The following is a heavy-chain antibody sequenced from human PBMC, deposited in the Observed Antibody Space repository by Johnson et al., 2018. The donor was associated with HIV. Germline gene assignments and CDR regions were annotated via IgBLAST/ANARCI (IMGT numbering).Heavy chain of an antibody. D-gene: IGHD3-22*01. CDR2: ISGSGGST. CDR3: AKDQASGYYCDAFDI. V-gene: IGHV3-23*04. CDR1: GFTFSSYA. Sequence: MLLVESGGGLVQPGGSLRLSCAASGFTFSSYAMSWVRQAPGRGLEWVSSISGSGGSTYYADSVKGRFTISRDNSKNTLYLQMNSLRAEDTAVYYCAKDQASGYYCDAFDIWGQGTMVTVSS. J-gene: IGHJ3*02.